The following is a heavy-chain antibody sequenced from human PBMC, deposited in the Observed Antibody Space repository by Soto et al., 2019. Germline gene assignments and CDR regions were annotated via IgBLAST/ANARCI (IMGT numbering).Heavy chain of an antibody. V-gene: IGHV4-59*01. CDR2: IYYSGST. D-gene: IGHD1-1*01. J-gene: IGHJ6*02. CDR3: ARAGTATDDYYYYDMDV. CDR1: GGSISRYY. Sequence: PSETLSLTCSVSGGSISRYYWSWIRQPPGKGLEWIGYIYYSGSTNYNPSLKSRVTISVDTSKNQFSLKLSSVTAADTAVYYCARAGTATDDYYYYDMDVWGQGTTVTVSS.